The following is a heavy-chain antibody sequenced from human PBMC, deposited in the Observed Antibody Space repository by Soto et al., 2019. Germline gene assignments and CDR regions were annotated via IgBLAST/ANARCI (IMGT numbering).Heavy chain of an antibody. Sequence: GASVKVSCKASGYTFTGYYMHWVRQAPGQGLEWMGWINPNSGGTNYAQKFQGWVTMTRDTSISTAYMELSRLRSDDTAVYYCARDYIVGADNYYYYGMDVWGQGTTVTVSS. V-gene: IGHV1-2*04. CDR1: GYTFTGYY. J-gene: IGHJ6*02. D-gene: IGHD1-26*01. CDR2: INPNSGGT. CDR3: ARDYIVGADNYYYYGMDV.